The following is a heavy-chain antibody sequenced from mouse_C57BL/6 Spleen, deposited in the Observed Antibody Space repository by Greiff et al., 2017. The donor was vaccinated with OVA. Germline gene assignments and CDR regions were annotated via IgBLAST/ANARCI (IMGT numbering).Heavy chain of an antibody. Sequence: EVKLMESGPELVKPGASVKISCKASGYSFTDYNMNWVKQSNGKSLEWIGVINPNYGTTSYNQKFKGKATLTVDQSSSTAYMQLNSLTSEDSAVYYCARSGLYYGSSYWYFDVWGTGTTVTVSS. J-gene: IGHJ1*03. V-gene: IGHV1-39*01. D-gene: IGHD1-1*01. CDR3: ARSGLYYGSSYWYFDV. CDR1: GYSFTDYN. CDR2: INPNYGTT.